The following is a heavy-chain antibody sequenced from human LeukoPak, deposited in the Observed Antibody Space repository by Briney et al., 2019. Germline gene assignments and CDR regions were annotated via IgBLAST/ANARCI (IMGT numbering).Heavy chain of an antibody. CDR3: ARDRDYYYYMDV. CDR1: GFTFSSYS. Sequence: KTGGSLRLSCAASGFTFSSYSMNWVRQAPGKGLEWVSSISSSSSYIYYADSVKGRFTISRDNAKNSLYLQMNSLRAEGTAVYYCARDRDYYYYMDVWGKGTTVTVSS. J-gene: IGHJ6*03. CDR2: ISSSSSYI. V-gene: IGHV3-21*01. D-gene: IGHD5-24*01.